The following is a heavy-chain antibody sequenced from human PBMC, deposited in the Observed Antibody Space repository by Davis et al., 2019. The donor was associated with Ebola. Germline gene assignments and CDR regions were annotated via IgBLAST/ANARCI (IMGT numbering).Heavy chain of an antibody. Sequence: AASVKVSCKASGYTFTNYGITWVRQAPGQGLEWMGWINPHNGNTNYAQNVQGRVIMTSDTATTTAYMEVGGLRSDDTAVYYCARGWDSSGWKDWGQGTLVTVSS. CDR3: ARGWDSSGWKD. CDR2: INPHNGNT. J-gene: IGHJ4*02. CDR1: GYTFTNYG. V-gene: IGHV1-18*04. D-gene: IGHD6-19*01.